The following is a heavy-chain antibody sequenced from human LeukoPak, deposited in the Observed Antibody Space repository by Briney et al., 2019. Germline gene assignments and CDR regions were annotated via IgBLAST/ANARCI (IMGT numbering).Heavy chain of an antibody. Sequence: PGGSLRLSCAASGFTFSRYAMHWVRQAPGKGLEWVAVISYDGSNKYYADSVKGRFTISRDNSKNTLYLQMNSLRAEDTAVYYCARDSSPTYYYDSSGYYWSAWGQGTLVTVSS. V-gene: IGHV3-30*04. CDR1: GFTFSRYA. CDR2: ISYDGSNK. CDR3: ARDSSPTYYYDSSGYYWSA. J-gene: IGHJ5*02. D-gene: IGHD3-22*01.